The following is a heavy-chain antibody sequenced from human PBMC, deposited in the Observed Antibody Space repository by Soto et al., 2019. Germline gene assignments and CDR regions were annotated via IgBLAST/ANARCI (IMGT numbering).Heavy chain of an antibody. J-gene: IGHJ5*02. CDR2: IYPGDSDT. D-gene: IGHD6-13*01. Sequence: EVELVQSGAEVKKPGESLKISCKGSGYSFTSYWIGWVRQMPGKGLEWMGIIYPGDSDTRYSPSFQGQVTISAGKSISTAYLQWSSLKASDTAMYYCASTSIAAAGKDYNWFDPWGQGTLVTVSS. V-gene: IGHV5-51*01. CDR1: GYSFTSYW. CDR3: ASTSIAAAGKDYNWFDP.